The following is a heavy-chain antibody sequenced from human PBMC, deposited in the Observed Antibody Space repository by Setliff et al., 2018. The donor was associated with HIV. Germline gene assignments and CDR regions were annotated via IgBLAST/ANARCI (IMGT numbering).Heavy chain of an antibody. CDR2: IYNDGRT. V-gene: IGHV3-53*01. CDR1: GFTLSSNH. CDR3: AKGVKWLDP. J-gene: IGHJ5*02. D-gene: IGHD3-16*01. Sequence: GGSLRLFCAASGFTLSSNHMTWVRQAPGKGLEWVSFIYNDGRTFYADSVKGLFTISRDNSKNMMYLQMNGLRPEDTAVYYCAKGVKWLDPWGQGTLVTVSS.